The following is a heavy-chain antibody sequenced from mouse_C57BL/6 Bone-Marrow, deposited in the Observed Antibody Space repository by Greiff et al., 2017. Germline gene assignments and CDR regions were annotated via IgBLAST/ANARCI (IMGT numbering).Heavy chain of an antibody. J-gene: IGHJ1*03. CDR1: GYTFTSYW. Sequence: QVQLKQPGAELVMPGASVKLSCKASGYTFTSYWMHWVKQRPGQGLAWIGEIDPSGSSTNSTHKFTGKSTLTVNKYSSTAYMQHTSLTSWNSTVYYCAMADYYGPWYFDVWGTETTVTVSA. CDR2: IDPSGSST. CDR3: AMADYYGPWYFDV. V-gene: IGHV1-69*01. D-gene: IGHD1-1*01.